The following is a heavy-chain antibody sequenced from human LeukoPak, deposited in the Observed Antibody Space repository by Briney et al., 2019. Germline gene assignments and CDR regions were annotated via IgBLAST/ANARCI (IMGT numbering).Heavy chain of an antibody. Sequence: SETLSLTCTLSVGSITIYSWGWIRQPPGERLERIWYIYTSGSTNYNPSLKSRVTISVDTSTNHSSLKLSSVTAADTAVYYCARQAIRIAARPLIWFDPWGQGTLVTVSS. CDR3: ARQAIRIAARPLIWFDP. V-gene: IGHV4-4*09. J-gene: IGHJ5*02. CDR1: VGSITIYS. D-gene: IGHD6-6*01. CDR2: IYTSGST.